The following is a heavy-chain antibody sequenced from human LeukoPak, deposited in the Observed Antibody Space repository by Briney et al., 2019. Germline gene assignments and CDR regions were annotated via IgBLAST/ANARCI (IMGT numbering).Heavy chain of an antibody. V-gene: IGHV3-23*01. D-gene: IGHD4-17*01. J-gene: IGHJ4*02. CDR3: AKDSWIGTTGNYFDY. Sequence: SGGSLRLSCAASGFTFSSFAMSWVRQAPGKGLEWVSTVSGSGGNTNYADSVKGRFTIPRDNSKNTLYLQMNSLRAEDTAVYYCAKDSWIGTTGNYFDYWGQGALVTVSS. CDR2: VSGSGGNT. CDR1: GFTFSSFA.